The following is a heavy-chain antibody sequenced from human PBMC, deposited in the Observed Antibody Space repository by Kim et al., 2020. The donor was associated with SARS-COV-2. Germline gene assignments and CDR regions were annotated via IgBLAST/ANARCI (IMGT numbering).Heavy chain of an antibody. Sequence: GGSLRLSCATSGFTFSNFAMTWVRQAPGKGLEWVSGISGNGIATDYAGSVKGRFTISRDNSKNTLYLQMNSLRAEDTAVYYCAKPDGYYQGYAFDIWGQGTMVTVSS. CDR2: ISGNGIAT. CDR1: GFTFSNFA. CDR3: AKPDGYYQGYAFDI. J-gene: IGHJ3*02. V-gene: IGHV3-23*01. D-gene: IGHD2-21*01.